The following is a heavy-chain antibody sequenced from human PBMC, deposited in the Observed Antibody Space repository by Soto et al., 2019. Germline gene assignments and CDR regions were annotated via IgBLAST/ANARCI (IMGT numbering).Heavy chain of an antibody. D-gene: IGHD3-10*01. CDR1: GFTFSSYA. Sequence: GGSLRLSCAASGFTFSSYAMSWVRQAPGKGLEWVSAISGSGGSTYYADSVKGRFTISRDNSKNTLYLQMNSLRAEDTAVYYCAKDRAYYGSLSYGMDVWGQGTTVTVSS. J-gene: IGHJ6*02. CDR2: ISGSGGST. CDR3: AKDRAYYGSLSYGMDV. V-gene: IGHV3-23*01.